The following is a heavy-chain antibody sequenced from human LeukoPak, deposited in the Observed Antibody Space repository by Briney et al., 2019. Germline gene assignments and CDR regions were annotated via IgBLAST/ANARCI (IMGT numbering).Heavy chain of an antibody. CDR3: ARVDDSSGWYDSKYGNCWFDP. Sequence: KSSETLSLTCTVSGGSISSYYWSWIRQPPGKGLEWIGYIYYSGSTNYNPSLKSRVTISVDTSKNQFSLKLSSVTAADTAVYYCARVDDSSGWYDSKYGNCWFDPWGQGTLVTVSS. J-gene: IGHJ5*02. D-gene: IGHD6-19*01. CDR2: IYYSGST. V-gene: IGHV4-59*01. CDR1: GGSISSYY.